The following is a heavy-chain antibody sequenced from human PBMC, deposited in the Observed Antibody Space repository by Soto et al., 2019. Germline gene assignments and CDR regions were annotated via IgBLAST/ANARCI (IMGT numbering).Heavy chain of an antibody. CDR3: ARVRSGWGIDY. J-gene: IGHJ4*02. D-gene: IGHD6-19*01. CDR1: GGSISGGGYS. V-gene: IGHV4-30-2*01. CDR2: ICHSGST. Sequence: QLQLQESGSGLVKPSQTLSLTCAVSGGSISGGGYSWSWIRQPPGKGLEYIGYICHSGSTYYNPSPKSRVTISVDRSKNQFSLKLSSVTAADTAVYYCARVRSGWGIDYWGQGTLVTVSS.